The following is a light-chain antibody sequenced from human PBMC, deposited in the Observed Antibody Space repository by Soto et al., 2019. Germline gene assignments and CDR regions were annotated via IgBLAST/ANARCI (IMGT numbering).Light chain of an antibody. Sequence: IVLTQSPGSLSLSPGERATLSCRASQSVSSGYLAWYQQKPGQAPRLLIYGASSRATGIPDRFSGSGSGTDFTVTISRLEPEDFAVYYCQQYGSSPGTFGQGTKVEMK. CDR1: QSVSSGY. CDR3: QQYGSSPGT. J-gene: IGKJ1*01. V-gene: IGKV3-20*01. CDR2: GAS.